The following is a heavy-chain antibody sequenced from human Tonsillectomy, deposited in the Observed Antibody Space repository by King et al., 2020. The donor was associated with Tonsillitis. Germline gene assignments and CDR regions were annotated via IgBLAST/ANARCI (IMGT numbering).Heavy chain of an antibody. Sequence: VQLVESGGGVVQPGRSLRLSCAASGFTFTSYGMHCVRQAPGKGLEWVAVYDGGNKYYADYVKGRFTISRDNSKNTLSLQMNSLRAEDTAVYYCAKQRGGYCSGGICYIYYGMDVWGQGTTVTVSS. J-gene: IGHJ6*02. V-gene: IGHV3-30*18. D-gene: IGHD2-15*01. CDR2: YDGGNK. CDR1: GFTFTSYG. CDR3: AKQRGGYCSGGICYIYYGMDV.